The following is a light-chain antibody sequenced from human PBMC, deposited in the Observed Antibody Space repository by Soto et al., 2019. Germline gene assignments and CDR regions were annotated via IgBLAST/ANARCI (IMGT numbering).Light chain of an antibody. CDR3: TSFTSTSTGV. J-gene: IGLJ1*01. CDR2: DVS. Sequence: QSALTQPASVSGSPGQSITISCTGTSSDVGVYNYVSWYQQHPGKAPKLIVFDVSSRPSGVSDRFSGSQSGYTASLTISGLQAEDEADYYCTSFTSTSTGVFGTGTKLTVL. CDR1: SSDVGVYNY. V-gene: IGLV2-14*03.